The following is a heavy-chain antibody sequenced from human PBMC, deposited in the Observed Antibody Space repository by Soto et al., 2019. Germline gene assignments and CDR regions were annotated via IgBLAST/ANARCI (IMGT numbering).Heavy chain of an antibody. Sequence: PSETLSLTCTVSGGSISSGGYYWSWIRQHPGKGLEWIGYIYYSGSTYYNPSLKSRVTISVDTSKNQFSLKLSSVTAADTAVYYCASAATSETYYDILTGYYRGYYYGMDVWGQGTTVTVSS. CDR2: IYYSGST. J-gene: IGHJ6*02. CDR1: GGSISSGGYY. V-gene: IGHV4-31*03. CDR3: ASAATSETYYDILTGYYRGYYYGMDV. D-gene: IGHD3-9*01.